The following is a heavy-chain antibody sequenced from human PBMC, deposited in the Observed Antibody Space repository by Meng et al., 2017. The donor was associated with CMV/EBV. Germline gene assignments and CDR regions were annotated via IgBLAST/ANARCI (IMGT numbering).Heavy chain of an antibody. CDR2: ISYDGSNK. CDR3: AREYREDIEVVPAAISHYYYYYGMDV. D-gene: IGHD2-2*02. V-gene: IGHV3-30-3*01. Sequence: GESLKISCAASGFTFSSYAMHWVRQAPGKGLEWVAVISYDGSNKYYADSVKGRFTISRDNSKNTLYLQMNSLRAEDTAVYYCAREYREDIEVVPAAISHYYYYYGMDVWGQGTTVTVSS. CDR1: GFTFSSYA. J-gene: IGHJ6*02.